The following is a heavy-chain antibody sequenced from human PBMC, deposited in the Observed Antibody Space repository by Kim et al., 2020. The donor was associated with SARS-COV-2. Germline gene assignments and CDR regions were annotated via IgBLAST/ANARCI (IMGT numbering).Heavy chain of an antibody. J-gene: IGHJ4*02. Sequence: IYYAGSVKDRFTISRDNAKNSLYLQMNSLRAEDTAVYYCARDLAGSAYDYWGQGTLVTVSS. CDR2: I. V-gene: IGHV3-11*01. CDR3: ARDLAGSAYDY. D-gene: IGHD6-19*01.